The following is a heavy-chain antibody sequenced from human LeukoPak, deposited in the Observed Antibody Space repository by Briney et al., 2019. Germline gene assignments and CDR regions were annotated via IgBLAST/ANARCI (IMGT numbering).Heavy chain of an antibody. V-gene: IGHV3-23*01. D-gene: IGHD6-13*01. J-gene: IGHJ4*02. CDR1: GFTFSSYA. CDR3: AEPPPDSSSWLFDY. Sequence: GGSLRLSCAASGFTFSSYAMSWVRQAPGKGLEWVSTISDNGGSTYYADSVKGRFTISRDNSKNTLYLQMNSLRAEDTAVYYCAEPPPDSSSWLFDYWGQGALVTVSS. CDR2: ISDNGGST.